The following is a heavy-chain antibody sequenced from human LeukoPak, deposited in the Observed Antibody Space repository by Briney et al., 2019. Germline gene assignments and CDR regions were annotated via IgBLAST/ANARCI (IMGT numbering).Heavy chain of an antibody. CDR3: ARKYYYGSGSKGYFDY. D-gene: IGHD3-10*01. Sequence: GESLKISCKGSGYSFTSYWIGWVRQMPGKGLEWMGIIYPGDSDTRYSPSFQGQVTISADKSISTAYLQWSSLKAPDTAMYYCARKYYYGSGSKGYFDYWGQGTLVTVSS. CDR2: IYPGDSDT. V-gene: IGHV5-51*01. J-gene: IGHJ4*02. CDR1: GYSFTSYW.